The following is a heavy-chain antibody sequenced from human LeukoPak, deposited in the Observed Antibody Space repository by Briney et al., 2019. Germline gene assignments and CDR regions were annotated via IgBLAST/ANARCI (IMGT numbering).Heavy chain of an antibody. J-gene: IGHJ6*04. CDR2: FDPYDGQT. D-gene: IGHD3-10*01. CDR3: AIGYYGSGRRGYYGMDV. CDR1: GYILTDLS. Sequence: ASVKVSCKVSGYILTDLSMHWVRQPPGKGLEWMGGFDPYDGQTLYAQRFQGRVTMIEDASTETAYMELRSLPSEDTAVYYCAIGYYGSGRRGYYGMDVWGKGTTVTVSS. V-gene: IGHV1-24*01.